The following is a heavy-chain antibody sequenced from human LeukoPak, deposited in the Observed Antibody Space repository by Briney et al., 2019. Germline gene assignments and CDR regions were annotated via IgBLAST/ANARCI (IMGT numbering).Heavy chain of an antibody. Sequence: ASVKVSCKASGYTFTSYYMHWVRQAPGQGLEWMGIINPSGGSTSYAQKFQGRVTTTTDTSTSTAYMELRSLRSDDTAVYYCARGFPPRRSYDSSGYYSYYLDYWGQGTLVTVSS. J-gene: IGHJ4*02. CDR3: ARGFPPRRSYDSSGYYSYYLDY. CDR1: GYTFTSYY. CDR2: INPSGGST. V-gene: IGHV1-46*01. D-gene: IGHD3-22*01.